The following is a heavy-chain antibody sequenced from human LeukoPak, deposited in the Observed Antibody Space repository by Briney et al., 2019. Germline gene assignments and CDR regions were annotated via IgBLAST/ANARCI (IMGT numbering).Heavy chain of an antibody. CDR2: IYSGGST. J-gene: IGHJ4*02. Sequence: GGSLRLSCAASGFTVSSNYISWVRQAPGKGLEWVSVIYSGGSTYYADSVQGRFTISRDNSKNTLYLQMNSLRADDTAVYYCARRAGAYSHPYDYWGQGTLVTVSS. V-gene: IGHV3-66*04. CDR3: ARRAGAYSHPYDY. D-gene: IGHD4/OR15-4a*01. CDR1: GFTVSSNY.